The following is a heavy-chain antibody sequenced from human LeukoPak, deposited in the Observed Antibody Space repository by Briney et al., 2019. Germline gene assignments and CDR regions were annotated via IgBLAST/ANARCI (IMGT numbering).Heavy chain of an antibody. J-gene: IGHJ6*02. CDR1: AFTFRTYW. CDR3: TRDASGDTNSGPRMDV. CDR2: ITPDGSEK. Sequence: GGSLTLSCAVSAFTFRTYWMRWVRQAPGKGLEWVAMITPDGSEKYYVDSVKGLFNIARDNAKISLYLQMSSLRAEDTAAYYCTRDASGDTNSGPRMDVWGQGTTVTVSS. D-gene: IGHD1-26*01. V-gene: IGHV3-7*05.